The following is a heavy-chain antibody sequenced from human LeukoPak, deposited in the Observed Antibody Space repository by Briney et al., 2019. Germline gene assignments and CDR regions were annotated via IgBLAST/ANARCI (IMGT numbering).Heavy chain of an antibody. CDR3: ARGRRAAAGTDAFDV. Sequence: SETLSLTCTVSGGSFSGYYWSWIRQPPGKGLEWIGEINHSGSTNYNPSLKSRVTISVDTSKNQFSLKLSSVTAADTAVYYCARGRRAAAGTDAFDVWGQGTMVTVSS. CDR2: INHSGST. V-gene: IGHV4-34*01. J-gene: IGHJ3*01. CDR1: GGSFSGYY. D-gene: IGHD6-13*01.